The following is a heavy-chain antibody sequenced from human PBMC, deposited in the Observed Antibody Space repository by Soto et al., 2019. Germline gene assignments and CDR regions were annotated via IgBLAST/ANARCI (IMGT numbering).Heavy chain of an antibody. D-gene: IGHD2-15*01. CDR1: GYTFTGYY. J-gene: IGHJ4*01. Sequence: ASVKVSCKASGYTFTGYYMHWVRQAPGQGLEWRGWLNPNSGGTNYAQNFQRRVTMTRDTSISTAYMELSRLRSDDTAVYYCARGGYCSGGICYSVRTTVNDYWGQ. CDR3: ARGGYCSGGICYSVRTTVNDY. V-gene: IGHV1-2*02. CDR2: LNPNSGGT.